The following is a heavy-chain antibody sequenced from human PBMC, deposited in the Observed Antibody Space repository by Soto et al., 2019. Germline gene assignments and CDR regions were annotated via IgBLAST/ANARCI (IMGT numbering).Heavy chain of an antibody. Sequence: QVQLQESGPGLVKPSQTLSLTCTVSGGSISSGDYYWSWIRQPPGKGLEWIGYIYYSGSTYYNPSRKSRVTISVDTSKNQFSLKLSSVTAADTAVYYCASLRGSYGYADYFDYWGQGTLVTVSS. D-gene: IGHD5-18*01. V-gene: IGHV4-30-4*01. J-gene: IGHJ4*02. CDR2: IYYSGST. CDR3: ASLRGSYGYADYFDY. CDR1: GGSISSGDYY.